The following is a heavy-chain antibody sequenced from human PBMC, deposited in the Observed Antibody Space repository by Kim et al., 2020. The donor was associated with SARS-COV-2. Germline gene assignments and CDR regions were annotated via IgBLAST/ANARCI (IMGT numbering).Heavy chain of an antibody. CDR3: ATAVAVTGRSSDYYYYYGMDI. D-gene: IGHD6-19*01. CDR1: GYTLTELS. J-gene: IGHJ6*02. CDR2: FDPEDGET. V-gene: IGHV1-24*01. Sequence: ASVKVSCKVSGYTLTELSMHWVRQAPGKGLEWMGGFDPEDGETIYAQKFQGRVTMTEDTSTDTAYMELSSLRSEDTAVYYCATAVAVTGRSSDYYYYYGMDIWRQGTTVTVSS.